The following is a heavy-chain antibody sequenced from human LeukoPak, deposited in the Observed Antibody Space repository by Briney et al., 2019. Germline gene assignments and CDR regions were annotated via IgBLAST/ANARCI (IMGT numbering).Heavy chain of an antibody. CDR2: INHRVST. CDR3: ARAPGAALD. CDR1: GGSFSGYY. Sequence: SETLSLTCAVYGGSFSGYYWSWIRQPPGKGLEWIGEINHRVSTNYNPSLTSRVTVSLDTSKNQFSLKLSSVTAADTAVYYCARAPGAALDWGQGTLVTVSS. J-gene: IGHJ4*02. V-gene: IGHV4-34*01. D-gene: IGHD2-15*01.